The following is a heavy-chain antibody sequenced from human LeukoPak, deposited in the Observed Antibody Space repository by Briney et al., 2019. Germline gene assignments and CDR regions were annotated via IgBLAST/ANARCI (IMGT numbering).Heavy chain of an antibody. CDR3: ARDLRDEYYYDSSGPVGAFDI. CDR2: IYYSGST. Sequence: PSETLSLTCAVYGGSFSGYYWSWIRQPPGKGLEWIGYIYYSGSTNYNPSLKSRVTISVDTPKNQFSLKLSSVTAADTAVYYCARDLRDEYYYDSSGPVGAFDIWGQGTMVTVSS. V-gene: IGHV4-59*01. D-gene: IGHD3-22*01. J-gene: IGHJ3*02. CDR1: GGSFSGYY.